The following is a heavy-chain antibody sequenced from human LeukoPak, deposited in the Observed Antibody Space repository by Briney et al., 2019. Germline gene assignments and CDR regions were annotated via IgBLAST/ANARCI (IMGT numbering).Heavy chain of an antibody. Sequence: GASVKVSCKASGYSFTGYDMHWVRQAPGQGLEWMGWINPNSGGTNYAQKFQGRVTMTRDTSISTAYMEVSRLTSDDTAVFYCAREGSGYPYWGQGTLVTVSS. CDR1: GYSFTGYD. D-gene: IGHD5-12*01. V-gene: IGHV1-2*02. CDR3: AREGSGYPY. CDR2: INPNSGGT. J-gene: IGHJ4*02.